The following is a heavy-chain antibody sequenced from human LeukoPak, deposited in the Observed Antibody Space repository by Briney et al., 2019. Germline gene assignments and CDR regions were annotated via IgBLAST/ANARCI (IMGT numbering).Heavy chain of an antibody. V-gene: IGHV1-8*01. CDR3: ARGRTVRIAAAAYPLGY. D-gene: IGHD6-13*01. CDR1: GYTFTSYD. Sequence: ASVKVSCKASGYTFTSYDINWVRQATGQGLEWMGWMNPNSGNTGYAQKFQGGVTMTRNTSISTAYMELSSLRSEDTAVYYCARGRTVRIAAAAYPLGYWGQGTLVTVSS. CDR2: MNPNSGNT. J-gene: IGHJ4*02.